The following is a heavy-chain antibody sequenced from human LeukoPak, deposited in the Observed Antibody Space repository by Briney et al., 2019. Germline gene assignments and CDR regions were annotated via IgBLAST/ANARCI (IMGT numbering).Heavy chain of an antibody. V-gene: IGHV1-46*01. J-gene: IGHJ6*03. CDR1: GYTFTIYY. D-gene: IGHD1-26*01. CDR3: ARDRGGSYYYYYMDV. CDR2: INPSGFST. Sequence: ASVKVSCKASGYTFTIYYMHWVRQAPGQGLEWMGIINPSGFSTTYAQKFQGRVTMTTDTSTSTAYMELRSLRSDDTAVYYCARDRGGSYYYYYMDVWGKGTTVTISS.